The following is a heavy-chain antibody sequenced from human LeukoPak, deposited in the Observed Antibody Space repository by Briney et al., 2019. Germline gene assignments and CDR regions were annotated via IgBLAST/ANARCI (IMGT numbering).Heavy chain of an antibody. CDR1: GFTFSSYA. CDR3: AKDSDSVLLWFGEFPAAADY. CDR2: ISGSGGST. V-gene: IGHV3-23*01. D-gene: IGHD3-10*01. J-gene: IGHJ4*02. Sequence: GGSLRLSCAASGFTFSSYAMSWVRQAPGKGLEWVSAISGSGGSTYYADSVKGRFTISRDNSKNTLYLQMNSLRAEDTAVYYCAKDSDSVLLWFGEFPAAADYWGQGTLVTVSS.